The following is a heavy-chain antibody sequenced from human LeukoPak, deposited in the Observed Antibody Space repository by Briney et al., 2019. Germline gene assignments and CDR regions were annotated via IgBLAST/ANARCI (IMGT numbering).Heavy chain of an antibody. CDR1: GGSTSSSSYY. V-gene: IGHV4-39*01. D-gene: IGHD6-25*01. J-gene: IGHJ5*02. CDR2: IYYSGST. CDR3: ARHSATENWFDP. Sequence: PSETLSLTCTVSGGSTSSSSYYWGWIRQPPGKGLEWIGSIYYSGSTYYNPSLKSRVTISVDTSKNQFSLKLSSVTAADTAVYYCARHSATENWFDPWGQGTLVTVSS.